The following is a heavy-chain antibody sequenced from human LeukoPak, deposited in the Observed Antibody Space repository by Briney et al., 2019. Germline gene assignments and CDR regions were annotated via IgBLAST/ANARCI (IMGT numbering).Heavy chain of an antibody. J-gene: IGHJ4*02. Sequence: GSLRLSCAASGFTFSSYAMSWVRQAPGKGLEWVSAISGSGGSTYYANSVKGRFTISRDNSKNTLYLQMNSLRAEDTAVYYCAKDSIVLMVYAISNYFDYWGQGTLVTVSS. CDR1: GFTFSSYA. CDR2: ISGSGGST. V-gene: IGHV3-23*01. D-gene: IGHD2-8*01. CDR3: AKDSIVLMVYAISNYFDY.